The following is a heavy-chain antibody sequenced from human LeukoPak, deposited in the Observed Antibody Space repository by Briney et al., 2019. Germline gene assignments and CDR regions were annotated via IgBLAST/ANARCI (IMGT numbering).Heavy chain of an antibody. V-gene: IGHV3-66*02. Sequence: GGSLRLSCAASGIIVSSNYLSWVRQAPGKGLEWVSAIYREGAPYYTDSVKGRFTISRDNSKNTMYLQMNSLRAEDTAVYYCVTQVDATTIFDYWGQGTLVTVSS. CDR2: IYREGAP. CDR3: VTQVDATTIFDY. D-gene: IGHD5-24*01. CDR1: GIIVSSNY. J-gene: IGHJ4*02.